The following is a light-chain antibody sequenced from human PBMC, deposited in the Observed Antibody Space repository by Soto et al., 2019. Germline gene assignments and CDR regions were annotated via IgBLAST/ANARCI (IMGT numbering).Light chain of an antibody. CDR3: SSYAGSNNLV. V-gene: IGLV2-8*01. Sequence: QAVLTQPPSASGSPGQSVTISCTGTSGDVGGYNYVSWYQQHPGKAPKLMIYEVSKWPSGVPDRFSGSKSGNTASLTVSGLQAEDEADYYCSSYAGSNNLVFGGGTKLTVL. J-gene: IGLJ2*01. CDR2: EVS. CDR1: SGDVGGYNY.